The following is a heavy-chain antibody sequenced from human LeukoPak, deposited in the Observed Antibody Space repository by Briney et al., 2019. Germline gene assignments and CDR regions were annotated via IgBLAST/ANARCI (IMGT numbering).Heavy chain of an antibody. CDR2: ISTSSSTYI. V-gene: IGHV3-21*01. D-gene: IGHD3-22*01. CDR1: GFTFSSYS. Sequence: PGGSLRLSCAASGFTFSSYSMSWVRQAPGKGLEWVSSISTSSSTYIYYAGSVKGRFTISRDNAKNSLYLQMNSLRAEDTAVYYCARDQTGNYYDSPLDYWGQGTLVTVSS. CDR3: ARDQTGNYYDSPLDY. J-gene: IGHJ4*02.